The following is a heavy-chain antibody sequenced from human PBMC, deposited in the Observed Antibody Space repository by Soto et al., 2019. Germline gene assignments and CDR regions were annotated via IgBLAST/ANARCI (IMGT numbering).Heavy chain of an antibody. CDR2: IYYSGST. V-gene: IGHV4-39*01. J-gene: IGHJ5*02. CDR1: GGSISSSSYY. CDR3: ARLVTDIVVVVAATEINWFDP. D-gene: IGHD2-15*01. Sequence: SETLSLTCTVSGGSISSSSYYWGWIRQPPGKGLEWIGSIYYSGSTYYNPSLKSRVTISVDTSKNQFSLKLSSVTAADTAVYYCARLVTDIVVVVAATEINWFDPWGQGTLVTVSS.